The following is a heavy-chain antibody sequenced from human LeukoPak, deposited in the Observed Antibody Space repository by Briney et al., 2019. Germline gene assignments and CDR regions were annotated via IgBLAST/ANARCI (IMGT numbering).Heavy chain of an antibody. D-gene: IGHD3-9*01. J-gene: IGHJ4*02. V-gene: IGHV7-4-1*02. CDR1: GYTFTSYA. CDR3: ARGLTYYDILTGYSSDY. Sequence: ASVKVSCKASGYTFTSYAMNWVRQAPGQGLEWMGWINTNTGNPTYAQGFTGRFVFSLDTSVSTAYLQISSLKAEDTAVYYCARGLTYYDILTGYSSDYWGQGTLVTVSS. CDR2: INTNTGNP.